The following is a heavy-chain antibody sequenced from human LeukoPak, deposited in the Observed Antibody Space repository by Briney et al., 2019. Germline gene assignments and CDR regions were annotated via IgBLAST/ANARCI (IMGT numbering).Heavy chain of an antibody. D-gene: IGHD5-24*01. CDR3: AIPGPQDGYNIPFDS. CDR1: GYTFTNYY. Sequence: ASEKVSCKASGYTFTNYYMHWVRQAPGQGLEWMGIINPSGGSTSYAQKFQGRVTMTRDTPTSTVYMELSSLRSEDTAVYYCAIPGPQDGYNIPFDSWGQGTLVTVSS. V-gene: IGHV1-46*01. CDR2: INPSGGST. J-gene: IGHJ4*02.